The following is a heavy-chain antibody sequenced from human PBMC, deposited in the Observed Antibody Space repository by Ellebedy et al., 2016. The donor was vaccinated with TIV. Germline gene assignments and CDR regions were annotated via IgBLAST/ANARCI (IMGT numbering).Heavy chain of an antibody. CDR3: ARMRSYGFSTPAY. J-gene: IGHJ4*02. Sequence: SETLSLTXSVSGFSISGGYYSGWIRQTPGKVLEWIGSMFHSGSTYYNPSLKSRVTISVDTSKNQMSLKVTSVTAADTAIYYCARMRSYGFSTPAYWGQGTLVSVSS. V-gene: IGHV4-38-2*02. D-gene: IGHD3-16*01. CDR1: GFSISGGYY. CDR2: MFHSGST.